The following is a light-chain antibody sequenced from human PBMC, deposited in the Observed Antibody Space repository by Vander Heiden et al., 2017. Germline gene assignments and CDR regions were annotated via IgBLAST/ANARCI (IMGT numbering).Light chain of an antibody. CDR2: DAS. CDR1: QSVSTY. CDR3: HQRSNGTLLT. J-gene: IGKJ4*01. V-gene: IGKV3-11*01. Sequence: EVVLTQSPATLSFSPGESATLACRASQSVSTYLARYQQKSGRAPRLLIYDASNRSTGIPARFSGSGSGTDFTLTISRLEPEDFAVYYCHQRSNGTLLTFGGGPQVEIK.